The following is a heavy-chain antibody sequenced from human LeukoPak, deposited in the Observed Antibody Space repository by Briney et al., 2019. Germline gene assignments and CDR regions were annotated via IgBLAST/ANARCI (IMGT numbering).Heavy chain of an antibody. Sequence: PSETLSLTCTVSGGSFSGYYWSWIRQPPGKGLEWIGEINHSGSTNYNPSLKSRVTISVDTSKNQFSLKLSSVTAADTAVYYCARVYYDFWSGYSSWFDPWGQGTLVTVSS. CDR1: GGSFSGYY. CDR3: ARVYYDFWSGYSSWFDP. CDR2: INHSGST. V-gene: IGHV4-34*01. J-gene: IGHJ5*02. D-gene: IGHD3-3*01.